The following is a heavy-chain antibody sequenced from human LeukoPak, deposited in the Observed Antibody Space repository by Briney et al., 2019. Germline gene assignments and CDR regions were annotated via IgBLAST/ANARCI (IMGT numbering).Heavy chain of an antibody. CDR1: GYSISGYSISSDYF. CDR3: ARGQWLPVFDF. CDR2: IYYSGST. Sequence: SETLSLTCAVSGYSISGYSISSDYFWAWIRQPPGKGLEWIGSIYYSGSTYYNPSLKSRVTISVDTSKNQFSLKLSSVTAADTAVYYCARGQWLPVFDFWGQGTLVTVSS. J-gene: IGHJ4*02. V-gene: IGHV4-38-2*01. D-gene: IGHD3-22*01.